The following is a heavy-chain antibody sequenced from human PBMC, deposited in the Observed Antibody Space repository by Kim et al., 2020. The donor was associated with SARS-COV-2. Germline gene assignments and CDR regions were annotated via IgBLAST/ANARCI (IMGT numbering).Heavy chain of an antibody. V-gene: IGHV1-46*01. CDR2: PSGGSP. Sequence: PSGGSPSYEQKFQGRVTMTRDTSTSTVYMELSSLRSEDTAVYYCSRGYDYWGQGTLVTVSS. CDR3: SRGYDY. D-gene: IGHD5-12*01. J-gene: IGHJ4*02.